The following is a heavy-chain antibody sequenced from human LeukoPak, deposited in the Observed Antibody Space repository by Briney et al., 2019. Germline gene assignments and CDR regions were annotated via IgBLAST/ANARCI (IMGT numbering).Heavy chain of an antibody. CDR3: ARSRGTMVRGVIDY. Sequence: NPPERPSLTCAVYGGSFSGYYWSWIRQPPGQGLEWIGEINHSGSTNYKPSLKRRATISVNTSKNQFSLKLSSVTAADTAVYYCARSRGTMVRGVIDYWGQGTLFTVSS. D-gene: IGHD3-10*01. CDR2: INHSGST. V-gene: IGHV4-34*01. CDR1: GGSFSGYY. J-gene: IGHJ4*02.